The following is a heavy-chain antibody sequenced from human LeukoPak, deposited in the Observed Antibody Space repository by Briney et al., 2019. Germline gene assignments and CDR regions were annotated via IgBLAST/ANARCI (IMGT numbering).Heavy chain of an antibody. D-gene: IGHD1-20*01. CDR1: GGSMNNYY. J-gene: IGHJ6*03. CDR2: IKQDGSEK. CDR3: ARPFPYNWKGARYYYMDV. V-gene: IGHV3-7*01. Sequence: PSETLSLTCTVSGGSMNNYYWSWIRQPPGKGLEWVANIKQDGSEKYYVDSVKGRFTISRDNAKNSLYLQMNSLGAEDTAVYYCARPFPYNWKGARYYYMDVWGKGTTVTVSS.